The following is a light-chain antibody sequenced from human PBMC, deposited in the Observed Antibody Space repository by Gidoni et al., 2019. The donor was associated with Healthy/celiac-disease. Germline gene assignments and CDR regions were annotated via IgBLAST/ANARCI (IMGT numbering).Light chain of an antibody. J-gene: IGKJ4*01. V-gene: IGKV3-20*01. Sequence: EIVLQQSPGTLSLSPGERATLSCRASQSVSSSYVAWYQQKPGQAPRLLIYGASSRATGIPDRFSGSGSGTDFTLTISRLEPEDFAVYYCQQYGSSPPLTFGGGTKVEIK. CDR2: GAS. CDR3: QQYGSSPPLT. CDR1: QSVSSSY.